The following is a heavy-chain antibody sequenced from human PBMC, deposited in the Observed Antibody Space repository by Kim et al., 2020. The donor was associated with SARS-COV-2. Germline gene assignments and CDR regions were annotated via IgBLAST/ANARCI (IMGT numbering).Heavy chain of an antibody. D-gene: IGHD3-22*01. J-gene: IGHJ6*02. V-gene: IGHV4-59*13. CDR3: ARTNYYDSSGYFNYGMDV. Sequence: SETLSLTCTVSGGSISSYYWSWIRQPPGKGLEWIGYIYYSGSTNYNPSLKSRVTISVDTSKNQFSLKLSSVTAADTAVYYCARTNYYDSSGYFNYGMDVWGQGTTVTVSS. CDR2: IYYSGST. CDR1: GGSISSYY.